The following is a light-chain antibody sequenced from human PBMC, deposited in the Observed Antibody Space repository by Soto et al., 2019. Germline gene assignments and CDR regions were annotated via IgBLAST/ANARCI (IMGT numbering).Light chain of an antibody. Sequence: QSALTQPASVSGSPGQSITIPCTGTTTDVGGYNYVSWYQQHPGKAPKLLIYEVSNRPSGVSDRFSGSKSGNTASLTISGLQAEDEADYYCSSYTSNSTWVFGGGTKVTVL. CDR1: TTDVGGYNY. CDR3: SSYTSNSTWV. V-gene: IGLV2-14*01. J-gene: IGLJ2*01. CDR2: EVS.